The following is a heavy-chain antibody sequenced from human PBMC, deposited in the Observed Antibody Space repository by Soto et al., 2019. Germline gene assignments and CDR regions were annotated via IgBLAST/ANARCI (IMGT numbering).Heavy chain of an antibody. CDR3: ARIFFFQAEDGIRDTVPVSAFLLNRSSDL. J-gene: IGHJ2*01. V-gene: IGHV3-7*01. D-gene: IGHD3-3*01. CDR2: IKRDGREQ. Sequence: PGKGLEWVANIKRDGREQHYVDSVKGRFTISRDNAENSRFLHMSSLRAEDTAVYFCARIFFFQAEDGIRDTVPVSAFLLNRSSDL.